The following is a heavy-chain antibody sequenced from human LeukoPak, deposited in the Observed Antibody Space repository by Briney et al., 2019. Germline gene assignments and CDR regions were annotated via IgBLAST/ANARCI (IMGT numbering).Heavy chain of an antibody. Sequence: GASVKVSCRASGYTFTGYHIHWVGQAPGQGLEWMGRINPNSGDTNYAQNFQGRVTMTRDTSINTAYMELSRLRSDDTAVYYCARDYCSSTSCLFDYWGQGTLVTVSS. V-gene: IGHV1-2*06. CDR2: INPNSGDT. D-gene: IGHD2-2*01. CDR1: GYTFTGYH. J-gene: IGHJ4*02. CDR3: ARDYCSSTSCLFDY.